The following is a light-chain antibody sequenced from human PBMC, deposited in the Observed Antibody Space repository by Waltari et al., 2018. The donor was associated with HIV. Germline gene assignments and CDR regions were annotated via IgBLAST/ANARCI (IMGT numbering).Light chain of an antibody. J-gene: IGLJ1*01. CDR2: KDS. Sequence: SYELTQPPSVSVSPGQTARFTCSGDALAKQYAHWYQQKSGQAPVSVIYKDSERPAGSPERFSGSSSGTTVTLTGSGVQAEDEADYYCQSADSSGSNFVFGTGTKVTVL. CDR1: ALAKQY. V-gene: IGLV3-25*03. CDR3: QSADSSGSNFV.